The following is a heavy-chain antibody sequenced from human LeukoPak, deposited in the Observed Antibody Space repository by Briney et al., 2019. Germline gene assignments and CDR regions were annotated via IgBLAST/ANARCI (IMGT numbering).Heavy chain of an antibody. D-gene: IGHD5-24*01. J-gene: IGHJ4*02. CDR2: INSDGSST. Sequence: GGSLRLSCAASGFTFSSYWMHWVRQAPGKGLVWVSRINSDGSSTSYADSVKGRFTISRDNAKNTPYLQMNSLRAEDTAVYYCARDSVATRAFDYWGQGTLVTVSS. V-gene: IGHV3-74*01. CDR1: GFTFSSYW. CDR3: ARDSVATRAFDY.